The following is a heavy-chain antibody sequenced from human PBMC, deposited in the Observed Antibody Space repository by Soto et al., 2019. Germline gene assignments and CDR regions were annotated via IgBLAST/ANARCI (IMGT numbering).Heavy chain of an antibody. CDR3: AREGGVDRDTFDI. Sequence: QVQLVQSGAEVKKPGASVELSCRASGYTFTSYTIHWVRQAPGQKLEWMGWINAGNGNTKYSQKFQGRVITARDTSATTAYMELNDLRFEDTAVYYCAREGGVDRDTFDIWGQGTMVTVSS. V-gene: IGHV1-3*01. CDR1: GYTFTSYT. J-gene: IGHJ3*02. CDR2: INAGNGNT. D-gene: IGHD2-8*01.